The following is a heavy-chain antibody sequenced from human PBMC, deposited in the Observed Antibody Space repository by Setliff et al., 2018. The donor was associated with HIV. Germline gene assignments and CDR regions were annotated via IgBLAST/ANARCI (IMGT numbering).Heavy chain of an antibody. V-gene: IGHV4-39*01. CDR2: LYYSGTT. D-gene: IGHD3-16*01. Sequence: PSETLSLTCTASGGSISSSSYYWGWIRQPPGTGLEWIGSLYYSGTTYYNPSLKSRLTISVDTSKNQFSLKLSSVTAADTAVYYCARRTLITGYDYWGQGTLVTVSS. J-gene: IGHJ4*02. CDR1: GGSISSSSYY. CDR3: ARRTLITGYDY.